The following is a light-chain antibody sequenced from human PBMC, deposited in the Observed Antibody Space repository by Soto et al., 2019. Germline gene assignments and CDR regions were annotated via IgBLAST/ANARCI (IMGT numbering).Light chain of an antibody. J-gene: IGLJ1*01. CDR3: SSYTSNNTPFV. V-gene: IGLV2-14*01. CDR2: EVS. Sequence: QSVLTQPASVSVSPGQSITISCTGTSSDVGNYIYVSWFQHHPGKAPKLMIYEVSNRPSGVSNRFSASKSGNTASLTISGLQAEDEADYYCSSYTSNNTPFVFGTGTKVTVL. CDR1: SSDVGNYIY.